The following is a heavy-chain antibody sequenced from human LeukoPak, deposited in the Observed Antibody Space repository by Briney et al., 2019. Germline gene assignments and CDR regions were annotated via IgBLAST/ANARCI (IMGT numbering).Heavy chain of an antibody. Sequence: GGPLRLSCAASGFTFSSYAMHWVRQAPGKGLEWVAVISYDGSNKYYADSVKGRFTISRDNSKNTLYLQMNSLRAEDTAVYYCARDTVSSLDYWGQGTLVTVSS. CDR2: ISYDGSNK. J-gene: IGHJ4*02. V-gene: IGHV3-30-3*01. CDR3: ARDTVSSLDY. CDR1: GFTFSSYA. D-gene: IGHD4-17*01.